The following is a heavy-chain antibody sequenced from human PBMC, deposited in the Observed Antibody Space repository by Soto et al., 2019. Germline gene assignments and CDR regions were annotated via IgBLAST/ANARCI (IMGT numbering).Heavy chain of an antibody. CDR3: ARGPGYCSGGSCYYFDY. CDR2: INHSGST. V-gene: IGHV4-34*01. CDR1: GGSFSGYY. J-gene: IGHJ4*02. D-gene: IGHD2-15*01. Sequence: QVQLQQWGAGLLKPSETLSLTCAVYGGSFSGYYWSWIRQPPGKGLEWIGEINHSGSTNYNPSLKSRVTISVDTSKNQFCLKLSSVTAADTAVYSCARGPGYCSGGSCYYFDYWGQGTLVTVSS.